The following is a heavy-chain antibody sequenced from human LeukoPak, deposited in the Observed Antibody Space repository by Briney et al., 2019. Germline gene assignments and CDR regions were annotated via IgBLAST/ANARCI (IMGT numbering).Heavy chain of an antibody. CDR1: GFTFSDYY. V-gene: IGHV3-11*06. J-gene: IGHJ4*02. CDR3: ARDLGVIVHPSDY. Sequence: GGSLRLSCAASGFTFSDYYMSWIRQAPGKGLEWVSSISSISGYIWYADSVKGRFTISRDNAKNSLYLQMNSLRAEDTAVYYCARDLGVIVHPSDYWGQGTLVTVSS. CDR2: ISSISGYI. D-gene: IGHD3-16*02.